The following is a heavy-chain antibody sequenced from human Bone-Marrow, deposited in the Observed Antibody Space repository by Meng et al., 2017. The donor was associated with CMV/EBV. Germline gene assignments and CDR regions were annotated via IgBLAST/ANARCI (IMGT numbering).Heavy chain of an antibody. CDR1: GFTFSSYD. Sequence: GESLKISCAASGFTFSSYDMHWVRQATGKGLEWVSAIGTAGDTYYPGSVKGRFTISRENAKNSLYLQMNSLRAGDTAMYYCAKDVRKTGQLWFRGVEYWGQGTLVTVSS. D-gene: IGHD3-16*02. CDR3: AKDVRKTGQLWFRGVEY. V-gene: IGHV3-13*01. CDR2: IGTAGDT. J-gene: IGHJ4*02.